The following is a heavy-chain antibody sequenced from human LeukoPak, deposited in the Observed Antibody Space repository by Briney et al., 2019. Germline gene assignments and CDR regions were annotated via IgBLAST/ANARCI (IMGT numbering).Heavy chain of an antibody. CDR2: ISAYNGNT. CDR1: GYTFTSYG. J-gene: IGHJ4*02. CDR3: ARDRAYYYDSSGYRYFDY. V-gene: IGHV1-18*01. D-gene: IGHD3-22*01. Sequence: ASVKVSCKASGYTFTSYGISWVRQAPGQGLEWMGWISAYNGNTNYAQKLQGGVTMTTDTSTSTAYMELRSLRSDDTAVCYCARDRAYYYDSSGYRYFDYWGQGTLVTVSS.